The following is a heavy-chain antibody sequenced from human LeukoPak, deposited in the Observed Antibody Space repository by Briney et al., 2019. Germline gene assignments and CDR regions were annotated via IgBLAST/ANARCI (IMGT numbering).Heavy chain of an antibody. D-gene: IGHD4-23*01. J-gene: IGHJ6*02. Sequence: GGSLRLSCAASGFTFSSYAMSWVRQAPGKGLEWVSAISGSGGSTYYADSVKGRFTISRDNAKNSLYLQMNSLRAEDTAVYYCARDLRLRWEADRYYYYYYGMDVWGQGTTVTVSS. CDR1: GFTFSSYA. CDR2: ISGSGGST. V-gene: IGHV3-23*01. CDR3: ARDLRLRWEADRYYYYYYGMDV.